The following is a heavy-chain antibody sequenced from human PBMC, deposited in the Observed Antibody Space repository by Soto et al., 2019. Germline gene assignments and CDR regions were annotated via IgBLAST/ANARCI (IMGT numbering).Heavy chain of an antibody. Sequence: LRLSCAASGFTFSAYYMNWIRQAPGKGLEWLSYISGRSNYTDYADSVKGRFTTSRDNAKNSLYLQMNSLRAEDTAVYYCARVLSGTRSFDYWGQGTLVTVSS. CDR2: ISGRSNYT. J-gene: IGHJ4*02. V-gene: IGHV3-11*05. CDR1: GFTFSAYY. CDR3: ARVLSGTRSFDY. D-gene: IGHD5-12*01.